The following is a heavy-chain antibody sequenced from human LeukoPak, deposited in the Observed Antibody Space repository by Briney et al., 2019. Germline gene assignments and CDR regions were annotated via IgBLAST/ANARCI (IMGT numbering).Heavy chain of an antibody. CDR2: ISSSSSYI. D-gene: IGHD2-15*01. CDR3: ARDLAPIVVVVAATGWWFDP. Sequence: GGSLRLSCAASGFTFSSYSMNWVRQVPGKGLEWVSSISSSSSYIYYADSVKGRFTISRDNAKNSLYLQMNSLRAEDTAVYYCARDLAPIVVVVAATGWWFDPWGQGTLVTVSS. CDR1: GFTFSSYS. J-gene: IGHJ5*02. V-gene: IGHV3-21*01.